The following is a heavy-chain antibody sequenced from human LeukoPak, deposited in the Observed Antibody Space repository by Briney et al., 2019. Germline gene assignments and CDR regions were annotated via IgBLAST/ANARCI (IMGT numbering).Heavy chain of an antibody. V-gene: IGHV4-30-4*07. CDR2: IYYSVNT. J-gene: IGHJ5*02. Sequence: SETLSLTCAVSGGSISSGGYSWSWIRQPPGKGLEWIGYIYYSVNTYYSPSLKSRVTMSGDTSKNQFSLQLTSVTAADTAVYYCARGLTQYSSSFTSVTRIRGVRFDPWGQGTLVTVSS. D-gene: IGHD6-6*01. CDR3: ARGLTQYSSSFTSVTRIRGVRFDP. CDR1: GGSISSGGYS.